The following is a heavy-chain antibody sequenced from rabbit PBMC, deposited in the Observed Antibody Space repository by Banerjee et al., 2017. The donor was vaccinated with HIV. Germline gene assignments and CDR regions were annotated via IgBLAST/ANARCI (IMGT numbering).Heavy chain of an antibody. CDR1: GFDFSSYY. Sequence: QLKESGGGLVQSGGSLTLSCKASGFDFSSYYMSWVRQAPGKGLEWIGYIDPILDRASSAGWVKARSPIPRHNAQNTLYLQLNSLTAADTATYFCARDGYTGYPGYGNVNLWGQGTLVTVS. CDR3: ARDGYTGYPGYGNVNL. CDR2: IDPILDRA. D-gene: IGHD7-1*01. V-gene: IGHV1S7*01. J-gene: IGHJ4*01.